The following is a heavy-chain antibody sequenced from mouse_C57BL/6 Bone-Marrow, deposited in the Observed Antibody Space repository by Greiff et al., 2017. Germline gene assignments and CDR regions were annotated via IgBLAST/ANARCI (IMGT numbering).Heavy chain of an antibody. CDR3: ARTGLRDAMDY. D-gene: IGHD2-4*01. J-gene: IGHJ4*01. V-gene: IGHV3-6*01. CDR2: ISYDGSN. CDR1: GYSITSGYY. Sequence: EVQLVESGPGLVKPSQSLSLTCSVTGYSITSGYYWNWIRQFPGNKLEWMGYISYDGSNNYNPSLKNRISITRDTSKNQFFLKLNSVTTEDTATYYCARTGLRDAMDYWGQGTSVTVSS.